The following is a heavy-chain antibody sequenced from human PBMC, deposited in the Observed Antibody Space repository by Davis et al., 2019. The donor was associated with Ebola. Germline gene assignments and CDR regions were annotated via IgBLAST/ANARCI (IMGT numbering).Heavy chain of an antibody. CDR1: GGSISSYY. V-gene: IGHV4-4*07. Sequence: SETLSLTCTVSGGSISSYYWSWIRQPPGKGLEWIGRIYSNGSTNYNPSLKSRVTMSVDTSKNHFSLRLNSVSAADTAVYYCARVAFWSGYWDYYYMDVWGKGTTVTVSS. J-gene: IGHJ6*03. CDR2: IYSNGST. D-gene: IGHD3-3*01. CDR3: ARVAFWSGYWDYYYMDV.